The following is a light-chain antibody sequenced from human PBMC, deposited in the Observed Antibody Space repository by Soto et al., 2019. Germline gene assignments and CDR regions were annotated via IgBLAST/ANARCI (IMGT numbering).Light chain of an antibody. CDR1: SSDVGGYNY. Sequence: QSVLTQPASVSGSPGQSITISCTGTSSDVGGYNYVSWYQQHPGKAPKLMIYDVSNRPSGVSNRFSGSKSGNTASLTISGLQAEDEADYYCSSYTSSSTRRVLGTGTKLTVL. V-gene: IGLV2-14*01. CDR3: SSYTSSSTRRV. CDR2: DVS. J-gene: IGLJ1*01.